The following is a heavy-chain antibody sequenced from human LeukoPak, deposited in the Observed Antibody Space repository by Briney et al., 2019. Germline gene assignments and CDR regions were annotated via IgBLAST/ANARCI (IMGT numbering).Heavy chain of an antibody. D-gene: IGHD2-2*02. CDR2: IKQDGSEK. V-gene: IGHV3-7*01. CDR1: GFTFSSYW. Sequence: GGSLRLSCAASGFTFSSYWMSWVRQAPGKRLEWVANIKQDGSEKYYVDSVKGRFTISRDNAKNSLYLQMNSLRAEDTAVYYCARESIVVVPAAIASQGDYYYYYYMDVWGKGTTVTVSS. CDR3: ARESIVVVPAAIASQGDYYYYYYMDV. J-gene: IGHJ6*03.